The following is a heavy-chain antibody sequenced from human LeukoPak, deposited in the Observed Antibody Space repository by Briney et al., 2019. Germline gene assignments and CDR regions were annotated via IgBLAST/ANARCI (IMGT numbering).Heavy chain of an antibody. CDR2: IFQSGHT. V-gene: IGHV4-38-2*02. CDR3: ARGDITIFGVVILFDY. D-gene: IGHD3-3*01. Sequence: SETLSLTCTVSDYSISSGYYWGWIRQPPGKGLEWTGSIFQSGHTYYSPSLKSRVTISVDTSKNQFSLKLSSVAAADTAVYYCARGDITIFGVVILFDYWGQGTLVTVSS. J-gene: IGHJ4*02. CDR1: DYSISSGYY.